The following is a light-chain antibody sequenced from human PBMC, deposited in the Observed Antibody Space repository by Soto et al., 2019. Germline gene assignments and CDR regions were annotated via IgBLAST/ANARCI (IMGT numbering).Light chain of an antibody. CDR1: QSITGY. CDR3: QQSLGIPYT. J-gene: IGKJ2*01. Sequence: DIQMTQSPSSLSASVGDRVTITCRASQSITGYLNWYQQKPGKAPKLLIYAASSLQSGVPSRFSGSGSGTDFTLTISSLQRDDFATYFCQQSLGIPYTFGQGTRLETK. V-gene: IGKV1-39*01. CDR2: AAS.